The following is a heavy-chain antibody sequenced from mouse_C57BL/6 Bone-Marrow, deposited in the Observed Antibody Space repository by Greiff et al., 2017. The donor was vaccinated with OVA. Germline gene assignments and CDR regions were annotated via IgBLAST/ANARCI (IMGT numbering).Heavy chain of an antibody. V-gene: IGHV1-19*01. CDR2: INPYNGGT. CDR1: GYTFTDYC. Sequence: EVQLQQSGPVLVKPGASVKMSCKASGYTFTDYCMNWVKQSHGKSLEWIGVINPYNGGTSYNQKFKGKATLTVDKSSSTAYMELNSLTSEDSAVYYCARDYGSSYVGSFAYWGQGTLVTVSA. D-gene: IGHD1-1*01. J-gene: IGHJ3*01. CDR3: ARDYGSSYVGSFAY.